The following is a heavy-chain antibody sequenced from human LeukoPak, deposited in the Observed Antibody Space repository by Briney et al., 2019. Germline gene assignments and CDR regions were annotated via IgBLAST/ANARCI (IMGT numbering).Heavy chain of an antibody. D-gene: IGHD6-19*01. CDR2: INHSGST. Sequence: SETLSLTCAVYGGSFSGYYWSWIRQPPGKGLEWIGEINHSGSTNYNPSLKSRVTISVDTSKNQFSLKLSSVTAADTAVYYCARGTGIAVARPRAGYDYWGQGTLVTVSS. V-gene: IGHV4-34*01. CDR3: ARGTGIAVARPRAGYDY. J-gene: IGHJ4*02. CDR1: GGSFSGYY.